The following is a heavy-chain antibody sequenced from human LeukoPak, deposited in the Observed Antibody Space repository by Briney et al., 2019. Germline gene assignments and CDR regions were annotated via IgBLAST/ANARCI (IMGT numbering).Heavy chain of an antibody. CDR2: IYYSGST. J-gene: IGHJ6*03. CDR3: ARGAGSYYYYYMDV. V-gene: IGHV4-39*07. CDR1: GDSISSSSYY. Sequence: SETLSLTCTVSGDSISSSSYYWGWVRQPPGKGLEWIGSIYYSGSTYYNPSLKSRVTISVDTSKNQFSLKLSSVTAADTAVYYCARGAGSYYYYYMDVWGKGTTVTVSS.